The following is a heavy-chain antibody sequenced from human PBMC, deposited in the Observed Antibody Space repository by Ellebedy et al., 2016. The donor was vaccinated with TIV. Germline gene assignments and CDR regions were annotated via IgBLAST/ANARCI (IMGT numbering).Heavy chain of an antibody. D-gene: IGHD7-27*01. Sequence: ASVKVSXKASGYTFTSNGISWVRQATGQGLEWMGWMNPSIGNTGYAQKFQGRVTMTRNTSISTAYMELSSLTSEDTAVYYCVRGKLIGDRGFYWGQGILVTVSS. CDR2: MNPSIGNT. J-gene: IGHJ4*02. V-gene: IGHV1-8*02. CDR3: VRGKLIGDRGFY. CDR1: GYTFTSNG.